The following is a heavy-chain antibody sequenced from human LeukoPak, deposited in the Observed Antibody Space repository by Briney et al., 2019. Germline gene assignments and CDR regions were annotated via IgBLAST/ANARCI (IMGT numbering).Heavy chain of an antibody. Sequence: GGSLRLSCTASGFTFSGYSMNWIRQAPGKGLEWVSAISGSGGSTYYADSVKGRFTISRDNSKNTLYLQMNSLRAEDTAVYYCAKNLGYWFWGQGALVTVSS. CDR3: AKNLGYWF. V-gene: IGHV3-23*01. D-gene: IGHD2-15*01. J-gene: IGHJ4*02. CDR1: GFTFSGYS. CDR2: ISGSGGST.